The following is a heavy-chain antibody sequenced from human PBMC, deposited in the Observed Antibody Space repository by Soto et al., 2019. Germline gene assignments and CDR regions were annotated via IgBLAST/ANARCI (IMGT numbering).Heavy chain of an antibody. J-gene: IGHJ4*02. D-gene: IGHD4-17*01. CDR3: AKDPRDYGDYDARPYYFDY. V-gene: IGHV3-23*01. CDR2: ISGSGGST. CDR1: GFTFSSYA. Sequence: GGSLRLSCAASGFTFSSYAMSWVRQAPGKGLEWVSAISGSGGSTYYADSVKGRFTISRDNSKNTLYLQMNSLRAEDTAVYYCAKDPRDYGDYDARPYYFDYWGQGTLVTVSS.